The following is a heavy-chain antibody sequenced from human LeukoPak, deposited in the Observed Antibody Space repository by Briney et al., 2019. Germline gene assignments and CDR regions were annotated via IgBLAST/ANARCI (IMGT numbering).Heavy chain of an antibody. Sequence: GGSLRLSCAASGFTFSSYAMSWVRQAPGKGLKWVSGISGSGGSTYYADSVKGRFTISRENSKNTLFLQMNSLRAEDTAVYYCAKRSPSSSGYDFDYWGQGTLVTVSS. D-gene: IGHD3-22*01. CDR1: GFTFSSYA. J-gene: IGHJ4*02. V-gene: IGHV3-23*01. CDR3: AKRSPSSSGYDFDY. CDR2: ISGSGGST.